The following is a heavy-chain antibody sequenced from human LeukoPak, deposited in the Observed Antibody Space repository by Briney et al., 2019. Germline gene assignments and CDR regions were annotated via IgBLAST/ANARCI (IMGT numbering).Heavy chain of an antibody. J-gene: IGHJ4*02. V-gene: IGHV1-69*02. CDR1: GGTFSSYT. CDR2: IIPILGIA. Sequence: GASVKVSCKASGGTFSSYTISWVRQAPGQELEWMGRIIPILGIANYAQKFQGRVTITADKSTSTAYMELSSLRSEDTAVYYCARAVAGTGYFDYWGQGTLVTVSS. D-gene: IGHD6-19*01. CDR3: ARAVAGTGYFDY.